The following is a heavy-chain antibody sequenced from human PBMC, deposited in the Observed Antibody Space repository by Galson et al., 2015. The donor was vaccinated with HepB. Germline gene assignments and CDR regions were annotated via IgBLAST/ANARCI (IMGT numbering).Heavy chain of an antibody. J-gene: IGHJ4*02. D-gene: IGHD5-24*01. V-gene: IGHV3-23*01. Sequence: SLRLYWAASGFTFSSYAMSWVRQAPGKGLEWVSAISGSGGSTYYADSVKGRFTISRDNSKNTLYLQMNSLRAEDTAVYYCAKDSPHGARWPVADYWGQGTLVTVSS. CDR2: ISGSGGST. CDR3: AKDSPHGARWPVADY. CDR1: GFTFSSYA.